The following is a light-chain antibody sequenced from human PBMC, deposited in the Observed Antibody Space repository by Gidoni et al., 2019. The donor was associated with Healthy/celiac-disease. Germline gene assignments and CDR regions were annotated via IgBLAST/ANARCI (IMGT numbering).Light chain of an antibody. V-gene: IGKV3-20*01. Sequence: ESVLTQSPGTLSLSPGERATLSCRASQSVSSSYLAWYQQKPGQAPRLLLYGASSRATGLPDRFSGSGSGTDFTLTISRLEPEDFAVYYCQQYGSSPWTFGQGTKVEIK. CDR3: QQYGSSPWT. CDR1: QSVSSSY. CDR2: GAS. J-gene: IGKJ1*01.